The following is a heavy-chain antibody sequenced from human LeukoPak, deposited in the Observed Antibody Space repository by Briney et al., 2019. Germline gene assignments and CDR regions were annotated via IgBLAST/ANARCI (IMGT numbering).Heavy chain of an antibody. Sequence: GGSLRLSCAASGFTFSSYGMHWVRQAPGKGLEWVAVISYDGSNKYYADSVKGRFTISRDNSKNTLYLQMNSLRAEDTAVYYCARNYCDSSVYPTYSFDYWGQGTLVTVSS. V-gene: IGHV3-30*03. CDR3: ARNYCDSSVYPTYSFDY. J-gene: IGHJ4*02. CDR1: GFTFSSYG. CDR2: ISYDGSNK. D-gene: IGHD3-22*01.